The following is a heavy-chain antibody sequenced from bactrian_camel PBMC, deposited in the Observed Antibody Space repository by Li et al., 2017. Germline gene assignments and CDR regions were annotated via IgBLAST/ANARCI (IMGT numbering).Heavy chain of an antibody. CDR2: IDSGGGST. D-gene: IGHD6*01. CDR1: GFTSNDCG. CDR3: AAGSSGGYCGGKDFHY. Sequence: QVQLVESGGGLVQPGGSLKLSCTAPGFTSNDCGMEWYRQAPGKGLEWVSSIDSGGGSTYYADSVKGRFTISRDNAKNTLYLQMNNLKPEDTAMYYCAAGSSGGYCGGKDFHYWGKGTQVTVS. J-gene: IGHJ4*01. V-gene: IGHV3S1*01.